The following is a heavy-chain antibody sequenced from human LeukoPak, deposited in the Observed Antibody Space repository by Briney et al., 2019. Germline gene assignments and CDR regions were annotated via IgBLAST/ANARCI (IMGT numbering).Heavy chain of an antibody. J-gene: IGHJ4*02. V-gene: IGHV3-15*01. CDR2: IYSKVHDETI. D-gene: IGHD1-20*01. Sequence: RGSLRLSCAASGFSFSNAWMSWVRQAPGKGLEWVGRIYSKVHDETIDYAASVKGRFTISRDDSKDTVYLQMNSLKTEDTAVYYCTTTLSITARGYWGQGTLVTVSS. CDR3: TTTLSITARGY. CDR1: GFSFSNAW.